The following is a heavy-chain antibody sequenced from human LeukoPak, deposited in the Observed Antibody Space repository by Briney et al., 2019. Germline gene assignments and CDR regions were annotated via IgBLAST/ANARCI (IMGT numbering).Heavy chain of an antibody. CDR1: GFTFSSSA. Sequence: GGSLRLSCAASGFTFSSSAMSWVRQAPGKGLEWVSAISNNGGYTYYADSVQGRFTISRDNSKSTLCLQMNSLRAEDTAVYYCAKQLGYCSDGSCYFPYWGQGTLVSVSS. CDR2: ISNNGGYT. J-gene: IGHJ4*02. D-gene: IGHD2-15*01. CDR3: AKQLGYCSDGSCYFPY. V-gene: IGHV3-23*01.